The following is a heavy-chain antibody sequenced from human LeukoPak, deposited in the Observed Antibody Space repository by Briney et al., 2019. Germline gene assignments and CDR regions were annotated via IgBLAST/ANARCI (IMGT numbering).Heavy chain of an antibody. J-gene: IGHJ4*02. CDR1: GFTFSSYG. V-gene: IGHV3-33*06. CDR3: AKDSALPDIVVVPAAKGFDY. D-gene: IGHD2-2*01. CDR2: IWYDGSNK. Sequence: PGGSLRLSCAASGFTFSSYGMHWVRQAPGKGLEWVAVIWYDGSNKYYADSVKGRFTISRDNSKNTLYLQMNSLRAEDTAVYYCAKDSALPDIVVVPAAKGFDYWGQGTLVTVPS.